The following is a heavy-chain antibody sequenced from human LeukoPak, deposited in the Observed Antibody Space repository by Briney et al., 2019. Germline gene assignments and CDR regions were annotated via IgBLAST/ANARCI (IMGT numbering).Heavy chain of an antibody. Sequence: GGSLRLSCAPSGFIFSSYAMHWVRQAPGKGLEWVGRIKSKTDGGTTDYAAPVKGRFTISRDDSKNTLYLQMNSLKTEDTAVYYCTTDRRYFDSAIDAFDIWGQGTMVTVSS. D-gene: IGHD3-9*01. V-gene: IGHV3-15*07. J-gene: IGHJ3*02. CDR3: TTDRRYFDSAIDAFDI. CDR2: IKSKTDGGTT. CDR1: GFIFSSYA.